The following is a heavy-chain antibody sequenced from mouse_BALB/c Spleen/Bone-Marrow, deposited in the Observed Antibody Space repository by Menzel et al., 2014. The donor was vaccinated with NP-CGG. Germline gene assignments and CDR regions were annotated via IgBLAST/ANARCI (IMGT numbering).Heavy chain of an antibody. V-gene: IGHV2-9*02. CDR1: GFSSTTYG. Sequence: VQLQQSGPGLVAPSQSLSITCTVSGFSSTTYGIHWVRQPPGKGLEWLGVIWAGGTTIYNSTLMSRLSISKDTSKSQVFLKMNSLQTDDTAIYYCAREGAYYRYIDYWGQGTTLTVSS. CDR2: IWAGGTT. J-gene: IGHJ2*01. CDR3: AREGAYYRYIDY. D-gene: IGHD2-14*01.